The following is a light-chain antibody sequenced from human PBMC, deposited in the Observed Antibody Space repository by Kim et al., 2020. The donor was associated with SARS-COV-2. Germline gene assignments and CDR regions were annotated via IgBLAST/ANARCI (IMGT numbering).Light chain of an antibody. CDR1: QSVSTN. J-gene: IGKJ4*01. CDR2: GAS. CDR3: QEYNNWPRIT. Sequence: EIVMTQSPATLSVPPGERATLSCRASQSVSTNLAWYQQKPGQAPRLLIYGASTRTTGIPAMFSGSGSGTEFTLTISSLQSEDFAVYYCQEYNNWPRITFGGGPKVEI. V-gene: IGKV3-15*01.